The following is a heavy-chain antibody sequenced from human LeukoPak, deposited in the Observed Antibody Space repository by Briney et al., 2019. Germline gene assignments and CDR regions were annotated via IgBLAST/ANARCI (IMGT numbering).Heavy chain of an antibody. CDR1: GFTFSSHG. Sequence: PGGSLRLSCAASGFTFSSHGMNWGRQAPGKGLEWASYISSSGSTIYYADSVKGRFTISRDNAKSSLYLQMNSLRAEDTAVYYCARDPYSGSYGDYYYYYMDVWGKGTTVTISS. V-gene: IGHV3-48*04. CDR3: ARDPYSGSYGDYYYYYMDV. J-gene: IGHJ6*03. CDR2: ISSSGSTI. D-gene: IGHD1-26*01.